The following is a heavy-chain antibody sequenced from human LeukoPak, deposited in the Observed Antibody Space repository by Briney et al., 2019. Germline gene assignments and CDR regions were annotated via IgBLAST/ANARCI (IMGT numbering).Heavy chain of an antibody. Sequence: SETLSLTCTVSGGSISSYHWSWIRQPPGKGLEYIGCFYHSGSTNYNPSLKSRVTTSVDTSKNGFSLRLNSVTAADTAVYYCASTQQWLAFDYWGQGILVTVSS. V-gene: IGHV4-59*01. J-gene: IGHJ4*02. CDR2: FYHSGST. CDR1: GGSISSYH. CDR3: ASTQQWLAFDY. D-gene: IGHD6-19*01.